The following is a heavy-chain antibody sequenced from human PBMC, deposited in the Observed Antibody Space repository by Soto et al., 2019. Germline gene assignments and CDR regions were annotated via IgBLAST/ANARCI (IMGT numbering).Heavy chain of an antibody. V-gene: IGHV4-34*01. D-gene: IGHD3-10*01. CDR2: INHSGST. CDR1: GESFSGYY. Sequence: SGTLSLTCAVYGESFSGYYWSWIRQPPWKGLEWIGEINHSGSTNYNPSLKSRVTISVDTSKNQFSLKLSSVTAADTAVYYCARGSKGSGNYYSRFSLNYWGKGNLVTVSS. J-gene: IGHJ4*02. CDR3: ARGSKGSGNYYSRFSLNY.